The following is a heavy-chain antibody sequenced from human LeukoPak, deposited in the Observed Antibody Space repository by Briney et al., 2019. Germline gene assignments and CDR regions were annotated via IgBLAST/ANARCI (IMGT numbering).Heavy chain of an antibody. J-gene: IGHJ4*02. V-gene: IGHV4-59*08. CDR1: GASISSYY. D-gene: IGHD3-22*01. CDR3: ARRRLSYYDSSGSLYYFDY. CDR2: IYSSGNT. Sequence: SETLSLTCTVSGASISSYYWSWIRQPPGKGLEWIGYIYSSGNTNYNPSLKSRVTISVDTSKNQFSLKLGSVTAADTAVYYCARRRLSYYDSSGSLYYFDYWGQGTLVTVSS.